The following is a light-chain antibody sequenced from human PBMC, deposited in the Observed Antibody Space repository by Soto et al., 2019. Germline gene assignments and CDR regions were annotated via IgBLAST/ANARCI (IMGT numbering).Light chain of an antibody. CDR2: DAS. CDR3: QQRSNWQGAT. Sequence: EIVVTQSPATLSLSPGERATLSCRASQSVSSYLAWYQQKPGKAPRLLISDASNRATGIPARFSGSGSGTDFTLTISSLEPEDFAVYYCQQRSNWQGATFGGGTKVEIK. J-gene: IGKJ4*01. V-gene: IGKV3-11*01. CDR1: QSVSSY.